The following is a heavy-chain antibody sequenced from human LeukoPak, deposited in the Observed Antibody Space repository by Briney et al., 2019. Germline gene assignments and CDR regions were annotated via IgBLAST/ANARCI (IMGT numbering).Heavy chain of an antibody. CDR1: GGTFSSYA. Sequence: SVKVSCKASGGTFSSYAISWVRQAPGQGLEWMGGIIPIFGTANYAQKFQGRVTITTDESTSTAYMELSSLRSEDTAVYYCATHGGYSYGLFDYWGQGTLVTVSS. D-gene: IGHD5-18*01. V-gene: IGHV1-69*05. CDR3: ATHGGYSYGLFDY. J-gene: IGHJ4*02. CDR2: IIPIFGTA.